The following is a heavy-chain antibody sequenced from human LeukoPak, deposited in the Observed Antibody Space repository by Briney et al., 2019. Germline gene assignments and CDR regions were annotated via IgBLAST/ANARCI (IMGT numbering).Heavy chain of an antibody. D-gene: IGHD3-22*01. J-gene: IGHJ3*02. CDR1: GFTFDDYA. CDR3: AILPPSGYSARPDAFDI. V-gene: IGHV3-9*01. Sequence: PGGSLRLSCAASGFTFDDYAMFWVRQPPGKGLEWVSGVSWNSGTIGYVDSVKGRFTISRDNAKNSLYLQMNSLRAEDTALYYCAILPPSGYSARPDAFDIWGQGTMVTVSS. CDR2: VSWNSGTI.